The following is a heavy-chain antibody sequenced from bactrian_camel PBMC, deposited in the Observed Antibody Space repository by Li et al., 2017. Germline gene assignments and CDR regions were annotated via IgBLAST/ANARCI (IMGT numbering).Heavy chain of an antibody. CDR3: AGDRSYGAWYMESRYKY. Sequence: HVQLVESGGGSAQVGGSLRLSCSASADALMYMAWFRQAPGQKREAVAAITTGGSSTMYHDSVKGRFTISRESGKNTVHLQMNSLMPEDSGVHYCAGDRSYGAWYMESRYKYWGRGTQVTVS. V-gene: IGHV3S53*01. J-gene: IGHJ4*01. CDR1: ADALMY. D-gene: IGHD6*01. CDR2: ITTGGSST.